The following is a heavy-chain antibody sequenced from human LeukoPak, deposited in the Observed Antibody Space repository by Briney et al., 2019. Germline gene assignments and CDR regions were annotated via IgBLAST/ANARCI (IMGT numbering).Heavy chain of an antibody. V-gene: IGHV4-4*02. CDR2: IYRSGST. CDR3: ARVGSSGSYSDY. CDR1: GGSISSSNW. J-gene: IGHJ4*02. D-gene: IGHD1-26*01. Sequence: SGTLSLTCAVSGGSISSSNWWSWVRQPPGKGLEWIGEIYRSGSTNYNPSLKSRLTLSVDMSKNQFSLNLSSVTAADTAVYYCARVGSSGSYSDYWGQGTLVTVSS.